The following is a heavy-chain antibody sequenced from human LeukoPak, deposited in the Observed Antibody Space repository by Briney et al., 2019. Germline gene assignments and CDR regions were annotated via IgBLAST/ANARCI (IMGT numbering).Heavy chain of an antibody. CDR2: IIPIFGTA. Sequence: ASVKVSCKASGGTFSSYAISWVRQAPGQGLEWMGGIIPIFGTANYAQKFQGRVTITADESTSTAYMELSSLRSEDTAVYYCASESGPNDAFDIWGQGTMVTVSS. J-gene: IGHJ3*02. D-gene: IGHD3-10*01. CDR1: GGTFSSYA. CDR3: ASESGPNDAFDI. V-gene: IGHV1-69*13.